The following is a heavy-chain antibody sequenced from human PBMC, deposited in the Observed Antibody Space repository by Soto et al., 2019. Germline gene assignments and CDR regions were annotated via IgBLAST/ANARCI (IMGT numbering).Heavy chain of an antibody. CDR3: AKDLRPDGRYDLDY. CDR1: GFNFRIYA. J-gene: IGHJ4*02. V-gene: IGHV3-23*01. Sequence: EVQLLESGGGLAQAGGSLRLSCAASGFNFRIYAMNWVRQAPGKGLECVSVMIGDGTSWDYADSVRGRFTISRDNSKNTLYLQMNSLRAEDTAVYYCAKDLRPDGRYDLDYWGQGTLVTVSS. CDR2: MIGDGTSW. D-gene: IGHD1-26*01.